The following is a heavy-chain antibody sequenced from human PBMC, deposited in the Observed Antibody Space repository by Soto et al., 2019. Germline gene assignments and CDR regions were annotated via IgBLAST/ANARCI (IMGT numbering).Heavy chain of an antibody. CDR3: ARDLSGDYGSLWFAP. CDR1: GLTFSSDA. CDR2: ISYDGINI. J-gene: IGHJ5*02. V-gene: IGHV3-30-3*01. D-gene: IGHD4-17*01. Sequence: QVQLVESGGGVVQPGRSLRLSCAASGLTFSSDAMHWVRQAPGRGLEWVAVISYDGINIHYADSVKGRFTISRDNSTTTLYLQMNSLRGEDTAVYYCARDLSGDYGSLWFAPWGQGTLVTVSS.